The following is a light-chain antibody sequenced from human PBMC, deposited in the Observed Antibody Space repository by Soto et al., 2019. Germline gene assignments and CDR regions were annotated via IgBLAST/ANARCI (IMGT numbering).Light chain of an antibody. J-gene: IGLJ7*01. CDR2: EGS. Sequence: QSALTQPASVSGSPGQSLTISCTGTSSDVGSYNLVSWYQQYPGKAPKLMLYEGSKRPSGVSNRFSGSKSGNTASLTISGLQAEDEADYYCCSYAGSSTHAVFGGGTQLTVL. CDR3: CSYAGSSTHAV. CDR1: SSDVGSYNL. V-gene: IGLV2-23*01.